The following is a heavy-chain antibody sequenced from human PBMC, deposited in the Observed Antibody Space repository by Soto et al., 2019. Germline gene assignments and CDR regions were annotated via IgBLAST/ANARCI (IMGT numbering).Heavy chain of an antibody. D-gene: IGHD1-26*01. CDR1: GFTFGSYV. Sequence: QVQLVESGGGVVQPGRSLTLSCAASGFTFGSYVIHWVRQTPDKGLEWVAFISRDGSKAYYADSVKGRFTISRDNSKNTLYLEMNSLRAEDSAVYYCARDDEGGSDCDLGYWGQGTLVTVSS. J-gene: IGHJ4*02. V-gene: IGHV3-30-3*01. CDR2: ISRDGSKA. CDR3: ARDDEGGSDCDLGY.